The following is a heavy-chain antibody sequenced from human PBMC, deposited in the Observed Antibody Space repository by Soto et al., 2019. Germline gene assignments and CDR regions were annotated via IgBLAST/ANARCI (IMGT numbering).Heavy chain of an antibody. Sequence: PSETLSLTCTVSGGSISSGGYYWSWIRQHPGKGLEWIGYIYYSGSTYYNPSLKSRVTISVDTSKNQFSLKLSSVTAADTAVYYCASGYSNYDDLSYYFDYWGQGTLVTVSS. CDR1: GGSISSGGYY. D-gene: IGHD4-4*01. V-gene: IGHV4-31*03. CDR3: ASGYSNYDDLSYYFDY. CDR2: IYYSGST. J-gene: IGHJ4*02.